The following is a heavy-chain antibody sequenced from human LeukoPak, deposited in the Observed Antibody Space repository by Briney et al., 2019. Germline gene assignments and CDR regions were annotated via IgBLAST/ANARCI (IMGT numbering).Heavy chain of an antibody. CDR3: NTGGTPDN. CDR1: GFTFSRYG. J-gene: IGHJ4*02. D-gene: IGHD1-7*01. Sequence: GGSLRLSCAVSGFTFSRYGMSWVRQAPGTALEWVSGISSGGGSTYYADSVKGRFTISRDNSKNTLSLQMSSLRAEDTALYYCNTGGTPDNWGQGTLVTVSS. CDR2: ISSGGGST. V-gene: IGHV3-23*01.